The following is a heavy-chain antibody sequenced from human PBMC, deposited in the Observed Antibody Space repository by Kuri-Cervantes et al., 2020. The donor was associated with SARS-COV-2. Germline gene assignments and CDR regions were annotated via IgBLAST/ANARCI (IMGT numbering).Heavy chain of an antibody. V-gene: IGHV4-34*01. Sequence: SETLSLTCAVYGGSFSDYYWSWIRQPPGKGLEWIGEINHSGRTNYNPSLKSRVTISVDTSKNQFSLKVNSVTAADSAVYYCARRSSGYNNWFDPWGQGTLVTVSS. J-gene: IGHJ5*02. CDR2: INHSGRT. CDR1: GGSFSDYY. D-gene: IGHD6-19*01. CDR3: ARRSSGYNNWFDP.